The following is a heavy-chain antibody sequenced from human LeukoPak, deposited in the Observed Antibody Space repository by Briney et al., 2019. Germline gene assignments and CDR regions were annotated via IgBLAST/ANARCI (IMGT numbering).Heavy chain of an antibody. J-gene: IGHJ5*02. Sequence: ASVKVSCKASGYTFTGYYMHWVRQAPGQGLEWMGWINPNSGGTNYAQKFQGRVTMTRDTSISTAYMELSRLRSDDTAVYYCARDDYSSSGNWFDPWGQGTLVTVSS. CDR1: GYTFTGYY. CDR3: ARDDYSSSGNWFDP. V-gene: IGHV1-2*02. D-gene: IGHD6-6*01. CDR2: INPNSGGT.